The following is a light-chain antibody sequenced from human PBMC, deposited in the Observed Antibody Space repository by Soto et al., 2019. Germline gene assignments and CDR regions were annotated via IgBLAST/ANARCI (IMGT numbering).Light chain of an antibody. Sequence: DIQLTQSLSSRSASVGARVTITCAASQDISDYLNWYQQKPGKAPKLLIXGAXDLRRGVPSRFSGSGSGTDFTFTISSVHPEDIATYYCQQYHNLPLTFGGGTKVDIK. J-gene: IGKJ4*02. V-gene: IGKV1-33*01. CDR3: QQYHNLPLT. CDR2: GAX. CDR1: QDISDY.